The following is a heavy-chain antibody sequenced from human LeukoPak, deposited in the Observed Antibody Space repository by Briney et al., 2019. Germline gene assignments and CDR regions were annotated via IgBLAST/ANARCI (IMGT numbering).Heavy chain of an antibody. J-gene: IGHJ4*02. CDR3: ARGYADYVGYFFFDY. CDR2: ISGGGETT. Sequence: GGSLRLSCAASGFTFNNYAMNWVRQAPGKGLEWVSSISGGGETTYYADSAKGRFTISRDNSQNTLYLQMNSLRAEDTAVYYCARGYADYVGYFFFDYWGEGTLVTVSS. V-gene: IGHV3-23*01. D-gene: IGHD4-17*01. CDR1: GFTFNNYA.